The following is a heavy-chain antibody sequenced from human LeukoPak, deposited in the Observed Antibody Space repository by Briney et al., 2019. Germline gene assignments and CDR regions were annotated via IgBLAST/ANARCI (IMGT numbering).Heavy chain of an antibody. Sequence: PSETLSLTCTVSGGSISSYYWSWIRQPPGKGLEWIGYIYYSGSTNYNPSLKSRVTISVDTSKNQFSLKLSSVTAADTAVYYCARVGGTYYYDSSGYSAPDYYYYMDVWGKGTTVTVSS. V-gene: IGHV4-59*01. D-gene: IGHD3-22*01. CDR3: ARVGGTYYYDSSGYSAPDYYYYMDV. CDR1: GGSISSYY. CDR2: IYYSGST. J-gene: IGHJ6*03.